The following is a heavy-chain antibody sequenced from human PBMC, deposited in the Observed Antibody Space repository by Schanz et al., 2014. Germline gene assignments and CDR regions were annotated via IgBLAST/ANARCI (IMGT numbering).Heavy chain of an antibody. V-gene: IGHV3-23*01. Sequence: EVQLLESGGGLVQPGGSLRLSCAASGFTFSSYAMSWVRQAPGKGLEWVSAISGSGGSTYYADSVKGRFTISRDNSKNTVYLQMNSLRPGDTAVYYCARDHTTESYYSAGPPIDYWGQGTLVTVSS. D-gene: IGHD1-26*01. CDR3: ARDHTTESYYSAGPPIDY. CDR2: ISGSGGST. CDR1: GFTFSSYA. J-gene: IGHJ4*02.